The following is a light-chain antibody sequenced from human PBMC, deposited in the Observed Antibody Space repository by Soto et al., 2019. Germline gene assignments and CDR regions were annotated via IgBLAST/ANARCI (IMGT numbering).Light chain of an antibody. CDR3: QSYDSSLSGSDVV. Sequence: QSVLTQPPSVSGAPGQRVAISCTGSSSNIGAGYDVHWYQQLPGTAPKLFIYGNSNRPSGVPDRFSGSKSGTSASLAITGLQAEDEADYYCQSYDSSLSGSDVVFGGGTKLTVL. V-gene: IGLV1-40*01. CDR2: GNS. CDR1: SSNIGAGYD. J-gene: IGLJ2*01.